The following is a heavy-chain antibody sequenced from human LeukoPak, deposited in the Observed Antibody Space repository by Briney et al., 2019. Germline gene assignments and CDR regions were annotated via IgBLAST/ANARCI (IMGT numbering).Heavy chain of an antibody. J-gene: IGHJ4*02. V-gene: IGHV4-34*01. D-gene: IGHD1-14*01. CDR3: ATTLLSSLDRNLD. CDR2: INHSGST. CDR1: GGSFSGYY. Sequence: KASETLSLTCAVYGGSFSGYYWSWIRQPPGKGLEWIGEINHSGSTNYNPSLKSRVTISVDTSKNQFSLKLSSVTAADTAVYYCATTLLSSLDRNLDWGQGTLVTVSS.